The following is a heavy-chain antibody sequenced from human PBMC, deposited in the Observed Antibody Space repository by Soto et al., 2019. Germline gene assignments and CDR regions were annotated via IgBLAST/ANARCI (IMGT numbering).Heavy chain of an antibody. V-gene: IGHV4-34*01. D-gene: IGHD6-13*01. Sequence: SETLSLTCAVYGGSFSGYYWSLIRQPPGKGLEWIGEINHSGSTNYNPSLKSRVTILVDTSKNQFSLKLSSVTAADTAVYYCARVVRSSSWYLPYYFDYWGQGTLVTVSS. J-gene: IGHJ4*02. CDR2: INHSGST. CDR1: GGSFSGYY. CDR3: ARVVRSSSWYLPYYFDY.